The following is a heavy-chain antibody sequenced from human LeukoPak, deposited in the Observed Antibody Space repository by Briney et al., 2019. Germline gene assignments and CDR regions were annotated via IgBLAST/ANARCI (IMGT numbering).Heavy chain of an antibody. D-gene: IGHD6-19*01. CDR2: INPNRGGT. J-gene: IGHJ4*02. V-gene: IGHV1-2*02. CDR3: ARQKWESSGWVEY. CDR1: GYTFTGYY. Sequence: ASVKVSCKASGYTFTGYYMHWVRQAPGQGLEWMGWINPNRGGTNYAQKFQGRVTMTRGTSVTTAYTDLSRLTYDDTAVYYCARQKWESSGWVEYWGQGTLVTVSS.